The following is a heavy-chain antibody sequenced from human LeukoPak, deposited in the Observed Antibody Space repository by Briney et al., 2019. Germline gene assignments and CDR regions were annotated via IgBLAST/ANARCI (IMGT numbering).Heavy chain of an antibody. Sequence: SQTLSLTCTVSGGSISSGDYYWSWIRQPPGKGLEWIGYIYYSGSTYYNPSLKSRVTISVDTSKNQFSLKLSSVTAADTAVYYCATFDFWSGYRFQHWGQGTLVTVSS. CDR3: ATFDFWSGYRFQH. J-gene: IGHJ1*01. CDR2: IYYSGST. CDR1: GGSISSGDYY. V-gene: IGHV4-30-4*08. D-gene: IGHD3-3*01.